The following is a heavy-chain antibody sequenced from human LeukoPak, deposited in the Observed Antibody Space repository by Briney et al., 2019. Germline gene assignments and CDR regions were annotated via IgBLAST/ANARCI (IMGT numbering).Heavy chain of an antibody. V-gene: IGHV4-4*07. CDR1: GGSFSGYY. CDR3: ARDWYGSGSLDAFDI. D-gene: IGHD3-10*01. Sequence: SETLSLTCAVYGGSFSGYYWSWIRQPPGKGLEWIGRIYTSGSTNYNPSLKSRVTMSVDTSKNQFSLKLSSVTAADTAVYYCARDWYGSGSLDAFDIWGQGTMVTVSS. J-gene: IGHJ3*02. CDR2: IYTSGST.